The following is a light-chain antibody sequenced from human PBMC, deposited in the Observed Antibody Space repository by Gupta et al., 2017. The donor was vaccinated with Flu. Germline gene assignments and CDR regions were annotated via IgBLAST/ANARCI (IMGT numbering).Light chain of an antibody. J-gene: IGKJ1*01. Sequence: DIQMTQSPSTLSASVGDRVTITCRASQSVNSWLAWYQQKPGKAPTLLIYKASTLESGVPSRFSGSGSGTEFTLTISRLQPDDFATYYCQQDNTYWTFGQGTKVEVK. CDR3: QQDNTYWT. V-gene: IGKV1-5*03. CDR2: KAS. CDR1: QSVNSW.